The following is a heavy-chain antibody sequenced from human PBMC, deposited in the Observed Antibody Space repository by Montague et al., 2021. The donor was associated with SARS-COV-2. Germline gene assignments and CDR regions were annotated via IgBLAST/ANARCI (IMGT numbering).Heavy chain of an antibody. D-gene: IGHD5-24*01. CDR2: IYYSGST. J-gene: IGHJ4*02. CDR3: ARHFKVTFVRWLQPRGGFDY. Sequence: SETLSLTCTVSGGSISSSSYYWGWIRQPPGQGLEWIGCIYYSGSTYYNPSLKSRVTISVDTSKNQFSLKLSSVTAADTAEYYCARHFKVTFVRWLQPRGGFDYWGQGTLVTVSS. CDR1: GGSISSSSYY. V-gene: IGHV4-39*01.